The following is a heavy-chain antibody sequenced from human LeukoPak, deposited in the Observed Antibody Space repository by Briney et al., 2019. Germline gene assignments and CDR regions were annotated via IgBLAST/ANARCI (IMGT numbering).Heavy chain of an antibody. Sequence: ASVKVSCKASGYTFTSNGISWVRKAPGQGLEWMGWISAYNGNTNYAQKLQGRVTMTTDTSTSTAYMELRSLRSDDTAVYYCARDGYYYDSSGYFFQHWGQGTLVTVSS. D-gene: IGHD3-22*01. V-gene: IGHV1-18*01. J-gene: IGHJ1*01. CDR1: GYTFTSNG. CDR2: ISAYNGNT. CDR3: ARDGYYYDSSGYFFQH.